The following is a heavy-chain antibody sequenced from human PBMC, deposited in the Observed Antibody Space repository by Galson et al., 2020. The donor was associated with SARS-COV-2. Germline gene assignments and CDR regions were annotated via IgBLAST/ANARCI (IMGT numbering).Heavy chain of an antibody. Sequence: GESLKNSCKASGYNFTGYYMHWVRQDPGQGLEWMGWINPNSGGTNYAQKFQGRVTMTRDTSISTAYMELSRLRSDDTAVYYCARDRVLPYGMDVWGQGTTVTVSS. J-gene: IGHJ6*02. CDR2: INPNSGGT. CDR3: ARDRVLPYGMDV. V-gene: IGHV1-2*02. CDR1: GYNFTGYY.